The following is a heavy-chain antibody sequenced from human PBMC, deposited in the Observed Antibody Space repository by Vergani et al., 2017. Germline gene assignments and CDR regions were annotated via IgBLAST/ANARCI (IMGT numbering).Heavy chain of an antibody. CDR3: SSCSSTSCYGAAFDI. Sequence: EVQLVESGGGLVKPGGSLRLSCAASGFTFSSYSMNWVRQAPGKGLEWVSSINSSSSYIYYAGSMKGRFTNSRDNAKNSLYLQMNSLRAEDTAVYYCSSCSSTSCYGAAFDIWGQGTMVTVSS. CDR1: GFTFSSYS. CDR2: INSSSSYI. V-gene: IGHV3-21*01. D-gene: IGHD2-2*01. J-gene: IGHJ3*02.